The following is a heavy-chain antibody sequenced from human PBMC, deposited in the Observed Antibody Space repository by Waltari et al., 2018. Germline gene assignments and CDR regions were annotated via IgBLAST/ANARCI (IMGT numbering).Heavy chain of an antibody. J-gene: IGHJ6*03. D-gene: IGHD6-13*01. CDR2: IIPIFGTA. CDR1: GGTFSSYA. V-gene: IGHV1-69*12. Sequence: QVQLVQSGAEVKKPGSSVKVSCKASGGTFSSYAISWVRQAPGQGLEWMGGIIPIFGTANYAQKFQGRVTITADESTSTAYMELSSLRSEDTAVYYCARVGAAARYPYYYYYYMDVWGKGTTVTVSS. CDR3: ARVGAAARYPYYYYYYMDV.